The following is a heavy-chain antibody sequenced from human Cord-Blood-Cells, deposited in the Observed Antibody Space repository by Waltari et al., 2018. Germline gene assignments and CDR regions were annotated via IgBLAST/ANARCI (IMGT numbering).Heavy chain of an antibody. J-gene: IGHJ3*02. CDR2: IIPIFGTA. CDR1: GGTFSSYA. Sequence: QVQLVQSGAEVKKPGSWVKVSCKASGGTFSSYAISWVGQAPGQGLEWMGGIIPIFGTANYGQKFQGRVTITADESTSTAYMELSSLRSEDTAVYYCARVTGDLTQAFDIWGQGTMVTVSS. V-gene: IGHV1-69*01. CDR3: ARVTGDLTQAFDI. D-gene: IGHD7-27*01.